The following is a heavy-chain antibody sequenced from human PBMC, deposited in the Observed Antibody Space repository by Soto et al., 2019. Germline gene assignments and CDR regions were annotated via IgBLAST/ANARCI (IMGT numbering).Heavy chain of an antibody. CDR2: LTNDGGFT. CDR3: AKDRRDHNTRTDAFDA. CDR1: GFTLRRRY. J-gene: IGHJ3*01. D-gene: IGHD5-18*01. Sequence: GALRLSCKSSGFTLRRRYKNLVRPAPGRGVGRVSFLTNDGGFTYYADSVRGRVSLLGENAQDSLYLKINDLRADDTGVYYCAKDRRDHNTRTDAFDAWGQGPTVSVSS. V-gene: IGHV3-11*01.